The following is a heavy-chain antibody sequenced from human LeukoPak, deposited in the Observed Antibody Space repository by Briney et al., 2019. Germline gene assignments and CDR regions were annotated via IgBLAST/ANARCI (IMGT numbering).Heavy chain of an antibody. Sequence: PGASVKVSCKASGGTFSSYAISWVRQAPGQGLEWMGGIIPIFGTANYAQKFQGRVTITADESTSTAYMELSSLRSEDTAVYYCASRYSYGQIAGGDYWGQGTLVTVSS. CDR3: ASRYSYGQIAGGDY. J-gene: IGHJ4*02. CDR2: IIPIFGTA. D-gene: IGHD5-18*01. V-gene: IGHV1-69*13. CDR1: GGTFSSYA.